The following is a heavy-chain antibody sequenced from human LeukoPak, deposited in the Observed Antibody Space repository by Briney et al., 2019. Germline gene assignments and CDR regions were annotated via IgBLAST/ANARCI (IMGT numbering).Heavy chain of an antibody. V-gene: IGHV1-8*01. J-gene: IGHJ5*02. CDR1: GYTFTSYD. CDR2: MNPNSGNT. D-gene: IGHD3-10*01. Sequence: ASVKVSCKASGYTFTSYDINWVRQATGQGLEWVGWMNPNSGNTGYAQKFQGRVTMTRNTSISTAYMELSSLRSEDTAVYYCASGNWEYYNGRFGELFGWFDPWGQGTLVTVSS. CDR3: ASGNWEYYNGRFGELFGWFDP.